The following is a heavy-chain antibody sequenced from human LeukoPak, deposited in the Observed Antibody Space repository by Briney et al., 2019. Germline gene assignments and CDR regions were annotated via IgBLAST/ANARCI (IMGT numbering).Heavy chain of an antibody. CDR2: IYTSGST. V-gene: IGHV4-61*02. Sequence: SETLSLTCTVSGGSISSGSYYWSWIRQPAGKGLEWIGRIYTSGSTNYNPSLKSRVTISVDTSKNQFSLKLSSVTAADTAVYYCARDMRYSSSWYANREYYYYMDVWGKGTTVTVSS. CDR3: ARDMRYSSSWYANREYYYYMDV. J-gene: IGHJ6*03. CDR1: GGSISSGSYY. D-gene: IGHD6-13*01.